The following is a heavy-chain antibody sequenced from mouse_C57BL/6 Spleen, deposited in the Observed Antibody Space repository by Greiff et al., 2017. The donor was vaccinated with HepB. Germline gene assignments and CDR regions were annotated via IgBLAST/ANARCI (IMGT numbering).Heavy chain of an antibody. J-gene: IGHJ3*01. CDR3: ARQDNLGPFAY. D-gene: IGHD4-1*01. CDR1: GFTFSSYT. CDR2: ISGGGGNT. V-gene: IGHV5-9*01. Sequence: EVKVVESGGGLVKPGGSLKLSCAASGFTFSSYTMSWVRQTPEKRLEWVATISGGGGNTYYPDSVKGRFTISRDNAKNTRYLQMSSLRSEDTALYYCARQDNLGPFAYWGQGTLVTVSA.